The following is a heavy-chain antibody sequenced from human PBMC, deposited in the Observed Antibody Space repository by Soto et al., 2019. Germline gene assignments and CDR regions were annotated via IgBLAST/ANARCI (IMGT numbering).Heavy chain of an antibody. J-gene: IGHJ6*02. D-gene: IGHD4-4*01. CDR3: ARDFRTYSPGVDV. Sequence: ASVKVSCKASGYPFTGPYIYWVRQAPGQGLEWMGWINPSSGGTEFAEKFQGRVTVTRDTSIRTVFLELNSLTSDDTGVYFCARDFRTYSPGVDVCGQGTAVTVYS. V-gene: IGHV1-2*02. CDR1: GYPFTGPY. CDR2: INPSSGGT.